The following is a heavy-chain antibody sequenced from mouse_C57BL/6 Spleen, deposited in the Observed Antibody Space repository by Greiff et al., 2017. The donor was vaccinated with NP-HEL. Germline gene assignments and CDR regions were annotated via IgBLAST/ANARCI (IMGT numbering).Heavy chain of an antibody. CDR1: GFTFSDYY. CDR3: ARHSMITRWYFDV. J-gene: IGHJ1*03. CDR2: ISNGGGST. D-gene: IGHD2-4*01. V-gene: IGHV5-12*01. Sequence: EVKLMESGGGLVQPGGSLKLSCAASGFTFSDYYMYWVRQTPEKRLEWVAYISNGGGSTYYPDTVKGRFTISRDNAKNTLYLQMSRLKSEDTAMYYCARHSMITRWYFDVWGTGTTVTVSS.